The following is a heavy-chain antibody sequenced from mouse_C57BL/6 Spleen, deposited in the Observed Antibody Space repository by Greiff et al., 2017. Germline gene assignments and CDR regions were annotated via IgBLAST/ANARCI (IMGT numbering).Heavy chain of an antibody. CDR2: IYPGSGST. V-gene: IGHV1-55*01. J-gene: IGHJ3*01. CDR3: ARSRLDYGSSPFAY. D-gene: IGHD1-1*01. CDR1: GYTFTSYW. Sequence: QVQLQQPGAELVKPGASVKMSCKASGYTFTSYWITWVKQRPGQGLEWIGDIYPGSGSTNYNEKFKSKATLTVDTSSSTAYMQLSSLTSEDSAVYYCARSRLDYGSSPFAYWGQGTLVTVSA.